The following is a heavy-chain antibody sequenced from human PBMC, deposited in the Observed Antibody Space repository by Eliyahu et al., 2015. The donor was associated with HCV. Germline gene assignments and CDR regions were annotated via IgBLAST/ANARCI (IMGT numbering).Heavy chain of an antibody. CDR2: ISWDGGST. J-gene: IGHJ4*02. CDR1: GFTFDDYT. Sequence: EVQLVESGGVVVQPGGSLRLSCAASGFTFDDYTMHWVRQAPGKGLEWVSLISWDGGSTYYADSVKGRFTISRDNSKNSLYLQMNSLRTEDTALYYCAKVGAVYYDSSGYDYWGQGTLVTVSS. D-gene: IGHD3-22*01. CDR3: AKVGAVYYDSSGYDY. V-gene: IGHV3-43*01.